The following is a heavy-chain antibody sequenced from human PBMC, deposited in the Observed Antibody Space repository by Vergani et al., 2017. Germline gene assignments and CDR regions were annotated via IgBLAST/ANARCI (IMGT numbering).Heavy chain of an antibody. CDR1: GGTFSSYA. J-gene: IGHJ6*03. CDR2: IIPIFGTA. Sequence: QVQLVQSGAEVKKPGSSVKVSCKASGGTFSSYAISWVRQAPGQGLEWMGGIIPIFGTANYAQKFQGRVTITADESTSTAYMELSSLRSEDTAVYYSARGRYYYDSSGYYYRCHYYYYYYRDVWGKGTTVTVSS. V-gene: IGHV1-69*01. CDR3: ARGRYYYDSSGYYYRCHYYYYYYRDV. D-gene: IGHD3-22*01.